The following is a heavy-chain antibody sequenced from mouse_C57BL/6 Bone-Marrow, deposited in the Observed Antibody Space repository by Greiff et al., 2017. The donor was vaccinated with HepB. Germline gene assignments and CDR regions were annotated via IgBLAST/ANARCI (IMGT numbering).Heavy chain of an antibody. CDR2: INPSSGYT. J-gene: IGHJ4*01. V-gene: IGHV1-4*01. Sequence: HVQLQQSGAELARPGASVKMSCKASGYTFTSYTMHWVKQRPGQGLEWIGYINPSSGYTKYNQKFKDKATLTADKSSSTAYMQLSSLTSEDSAVYYCARSLITDAMDYWGQGTSVTVSS. CDR3: ARSLITDAMDY. CDR1: GYTFTSYT. D-gene: IGHD1-1*01.